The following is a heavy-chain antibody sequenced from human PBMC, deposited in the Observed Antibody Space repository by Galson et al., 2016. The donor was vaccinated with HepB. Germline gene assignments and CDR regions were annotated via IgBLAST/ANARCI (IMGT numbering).Heavy chain of an antibody. CDR3: ARDHVHWPLGY. CDR1: GGTFNISG. CDR2: IIPILGTA. D-gene: IGHD1-1*01. V-gene: IGHV1-69*13. J-gene: IGHJ4*02. Sequence: SVKVSCKASGGTFNISGFSWVRQAPGQGLEWMGGIIPILGTATYAQKFQGRVTIIADESPTTVYMDLSGLRSEDTALYYCARDHVHWPLGYWGQGTLVTVSS.